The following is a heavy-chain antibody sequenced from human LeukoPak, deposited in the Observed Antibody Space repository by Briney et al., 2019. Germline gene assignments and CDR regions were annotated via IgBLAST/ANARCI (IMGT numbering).Heavy chain of an antibody. CDR1: GFTFSSYA. CDR3: AKDGVAPRTPYFQH. D-gene: IGHD2-15*01. J-gene: IGHJ1*01. Sequence: PSGGSLRLSCAASGFTFSSYAMSWVRQAPGKGLEWVSAISGSGGGTYYADSVKGRFTISRDNSKNTVYLQMNSLRAEDTAVYYCAKDGVAPRTPYFQHWGQGTLVSVS. V-gene: IGHV3-23*01. CDR2: ISGSGGGT.